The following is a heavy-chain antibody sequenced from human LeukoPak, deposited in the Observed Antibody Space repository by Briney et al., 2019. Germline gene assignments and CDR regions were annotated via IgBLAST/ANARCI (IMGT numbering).Heavy chain of an antibody. Sequence: GGSLRLSCVASGLNFDDSAMHWVRQAPGKGLEWVSLISADGGSTFSADSVKGRFSISRDNSKNSLCLQMNSLRSEDTAMYYCAKESGKFDYWGQGTLVAVSS. CDR1: GLNFDDSA. V-gene: IGHV3-43*02. CDR3: AKESGKFDY. J-gene: IGHJ4*02. CDR2: ISADGGST.